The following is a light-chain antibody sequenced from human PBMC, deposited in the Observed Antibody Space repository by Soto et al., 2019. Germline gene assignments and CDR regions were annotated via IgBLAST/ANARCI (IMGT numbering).Light chain of an antibody. J-gene: IGLJ2*01. CDR2: DVT. CDR1: SSDVGGHNY. V-gene: IGLV2-14*03. Sequence: QSALTQPASVSGSPGQSISISCTGTSSDVGGHNYVSWYQHHPDKGPKLIIYDVTNPPSGVSNRFSGSKSGNTASLTISGLQAEDEADYCCSSYTNSITLVAFGGGTKLTVL. CDR3: SSYTNSITLVA.